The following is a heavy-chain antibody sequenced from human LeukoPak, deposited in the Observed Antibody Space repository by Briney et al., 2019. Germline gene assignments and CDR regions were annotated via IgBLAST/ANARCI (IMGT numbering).Heavy chain of an antibody. V-gene: IGHV4-39*07. J-gene: IGHJ5*02. D-gene: IGHD3-16*01. Sequence: SETLSLTCSVSGGSISSSSYYWGWIRQPPGKGLEWIGNIYYSGSTSYYPSLKSRVTISLDTSKNQFSLKLSSVTAADTAFYYCARSDYSYVWGPSWGEGTLVTVSS. CDR1: GGSISSSSYY. CDR2: IYYSGST. CDR3: ARSDYSYVWGPS.